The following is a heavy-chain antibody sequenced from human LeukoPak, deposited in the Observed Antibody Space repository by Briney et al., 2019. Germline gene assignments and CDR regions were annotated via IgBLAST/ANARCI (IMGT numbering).Heavy chain of an antibody. Sequence: TGGSLRLSCAASGFTFSSYGMHWVRQAPGKGLEWVAVISLNGGDTNYAGSVKGRFTISRDNSKNTLYLQMNSLRAEDTAVYYCARDPTTRSNRAQFYSDYWGQGTLVIVSS. D-gene: IGHD4-17*01. CDR2: ISLNGGDT. V-gene: IGHV3-30*19. CDR3: ARDPTTRSNRAQFYSDY. CDR1: GFTFSSYG. J-gene: IGHJ4*02.